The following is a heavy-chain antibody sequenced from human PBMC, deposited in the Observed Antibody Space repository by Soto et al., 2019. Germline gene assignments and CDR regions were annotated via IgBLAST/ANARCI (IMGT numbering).Heavy chain of an antibody. CDR2: ISASDGET. Sequence: QVQLVQSGAEVTKPGASVKVSCKASGYPFTSYGVNWVRQAPGQGLEWIGWISASDGETHSAQKFQGRVTMTTDTSTTTAYLDLRSLTSDDTAVYYCVRDPRWQQLEFDFWGQGTLVTVSS. V-gene: IGHV1-18*01. CDR1: GYPFTSYG. CDR3: VRDPRWQQLEFDF. D-gene: IGHD1-1*01. J-gene: IGHJ4*02.